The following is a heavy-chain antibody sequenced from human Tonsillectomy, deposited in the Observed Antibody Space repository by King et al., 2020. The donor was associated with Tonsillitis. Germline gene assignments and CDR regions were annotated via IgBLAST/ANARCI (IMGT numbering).Heavy chain of an antibody. J-gene: IGHJ4*02. CDR2: TIPFFGTA. V-gene: IGHV1-69*01. CDR1: GGTFNNYA. CDR3: ARVGLSRYGLATVFDY. D-gene: IGHD5-24*01. Sequence: QLVQSGAEVKKPGSSVKVSCKASGGTFNNYAVSWVRQAPGQGLEWMGGTIPFFGTANYAQNFQGRVTITADESTSTAYMELSSLRSEDTAVYFCARVGLSRYGLATVFDYWGQGTLVTVSS.